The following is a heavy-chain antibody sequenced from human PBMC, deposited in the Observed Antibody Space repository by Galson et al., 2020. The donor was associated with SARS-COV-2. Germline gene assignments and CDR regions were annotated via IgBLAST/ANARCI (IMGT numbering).Heavy chain of an antibody. CDR2: IYHSGGT. CDR1: GTSIHSCSYS. V-gene: IGHV4-30-2*01. D-gene: IGHD4-17*01. Sequence: SETLSLTCAVSGTSIHSCSYSWNWKRQPTGKGLEWIRYIYHSGGTYYNPSLKSRVTISGDRSKNQFSLRLRSVTAADTAVHYCARLHYGEYAPEAFDIWGPGTRVTVAS. CDR3: ARLHYGEYAPEAFDI. J-gene: IGHJ3*02.